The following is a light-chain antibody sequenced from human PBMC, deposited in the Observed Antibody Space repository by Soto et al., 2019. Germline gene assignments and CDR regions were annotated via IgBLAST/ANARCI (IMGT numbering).Light chain of an antibody. J-gene: IGKJ3*01. CDR3: QQLNSYPLT. V-gene: IGKV1-9*01. CDR2: AAS. CDR1: QDISNH. Sequence: DIQLTQSPSFLSASVGDRVTITCRASQDISNHLVWYQQKPGKAPKPLIYAASTLQSGVPSRFSGSGSGTEFTLTISSLQPEDFATYYCQQLNSYPLTFGPGTKVDIK.